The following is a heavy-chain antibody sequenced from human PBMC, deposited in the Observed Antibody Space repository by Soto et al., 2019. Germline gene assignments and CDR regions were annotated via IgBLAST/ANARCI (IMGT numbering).Heavy chain of an antibody. V-gene: IGHV3-21*01. D-gene: IGHD3-16*01. Sequence: PVGSLRLSGTDSGFTFSSHTMNWVRQARGKGLEWVSSISATGSDIYYGDSVMGRFTISRDNAKNSLYLQLNNLRVEDTAVYYCARGYDVVRVPVAIRVGYFDHWGQGTVVTVSS. J-gene: IGHJ4*02. CDR1: GFTFSSHT. CDR2: ISATGSDI. CDR3: ARGYDVVRVPVAIRVGYFDH.